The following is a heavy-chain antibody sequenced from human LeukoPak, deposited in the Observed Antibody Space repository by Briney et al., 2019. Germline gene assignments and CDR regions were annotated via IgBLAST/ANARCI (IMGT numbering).Heavy chain of an antibody. D-gene: IGHD4-11*01. V-gene: IGHV3-23*01. CDR3: ARAPLRTVTYFDY. Sequence: PGGSLRLSCAASGFTFSSYAMSWVRQAPGKGLEWVSAISGSGGSTYYADSVKGRFTISRDNSKNTLYLQMNSLRAEDTAVYYCARAPLRTVTYFDYWGQGTLVTVSS. J-gene: IGHJ4*02. CDR1: GFTFSSYA. CDR2: ISGSGGST.